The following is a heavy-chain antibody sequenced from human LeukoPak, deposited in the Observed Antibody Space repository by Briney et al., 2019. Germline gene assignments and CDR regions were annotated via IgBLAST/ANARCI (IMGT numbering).Heavy chain of an antibody. CDR2: ISYGGSNK. D-gene: IGHD1-14*01. Sequence: GRSLRLSCAASGFTFSSYSMHWVRQAPGKGLEWVASISYGGSNKYYADSVKGRFTISRDNSKNTLYLQMNSLRAEDTAVYYCAKDRHPDRTYGYYFDYWGQGNLVTVSS. CDR1: GFTFSSYS. J-gene: IGHJ4*02. V-gene: IGHV3-30*18. CDR3: AKDRHPDRTYGYYFDY.